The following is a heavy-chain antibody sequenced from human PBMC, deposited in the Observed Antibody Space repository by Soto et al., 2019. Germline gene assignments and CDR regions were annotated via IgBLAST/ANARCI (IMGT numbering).Heavy chain of an antibody. CDR3: AHRRYYYGWGSYYGIYNWFDP. V-gene: IGHV2-5*01. CDR2: IYWNDDK. Sequence: QITLKESGPTLVKPTQTLTLTCTFSGFSLSTSGVGVGWIRQPPGKALEWLALIYWNDDKRYSPSLKSRLTITKDTSKNQVVLTMTNLDPVDTATYYCAHRRYYYGWGSYYGIYNWFDPWGQGTLVTVSS. J-gene: IGHJ5*02. CDR1: GFSLSTSGVG. D-gene: IGHD3-10*01.